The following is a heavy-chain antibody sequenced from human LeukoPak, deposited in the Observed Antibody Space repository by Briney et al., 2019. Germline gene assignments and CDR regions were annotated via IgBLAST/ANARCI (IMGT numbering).Heavy chain of an antibody. V-gene: IGHV3-48*01. J-gene: IGHJ4*02. Sequence: GGSLRLSCAASGFTFSSYSMNWVRQAPGKGLEWVSYISSSSSTMYYADSVKGRFTISRDNAKNSLYLQMNSLRAEDTAVYYCAREGSGSYFRPNDYWGQGTLVTVSS. D-gene: IGHD1-26*01. CDR3: AREGSGSYFRPNDY. CDR1: GFTFSSYS. CDR2: ISSSSSTM.